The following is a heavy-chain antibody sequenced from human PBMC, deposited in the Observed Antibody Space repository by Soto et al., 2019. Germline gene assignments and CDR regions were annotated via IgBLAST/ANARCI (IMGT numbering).Heavy chain of an antibody. CDR1: GYTFTSYG. CDR2: MNPNSGNT. D-gene: IGHD6-13*01. CDR3: ARSRGSSWADAFDI. Sequence: ASVKVSCKASGYTFTSYGINWVRQATGQGLEWMGWMNPNSGNTGYAQQFQGRVTMTRNTPISTAYMELSSLRAEDTAVYYCARSRGSSWADAFDIWGQGTMVTVSS. J-gene: IGHJ3*02. V-gene: IGHV1-8*02.